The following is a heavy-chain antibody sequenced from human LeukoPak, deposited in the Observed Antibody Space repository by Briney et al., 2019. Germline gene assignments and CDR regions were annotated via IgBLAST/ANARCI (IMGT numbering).Heavy chain of an antibody. D-gene: IGHD4-17*01. V-gene: IGHV4-30-2*01. CDR2: IYHSGST. Sequence: PSETLSLTCAVSGGSISSGGYSWSWIRQPPGKGLEWIGYIYHSGSTYYNPSLKSRVTISVDRSKNQFSLKLSSVTAADTAVYYCARDRVGGDYGLYSDLWGRGTLVTVSS. CDR1: GGSISSGGYS. J-gene: IGHJ2*01. CDR3: ARDRVGGDYGLYSDL.